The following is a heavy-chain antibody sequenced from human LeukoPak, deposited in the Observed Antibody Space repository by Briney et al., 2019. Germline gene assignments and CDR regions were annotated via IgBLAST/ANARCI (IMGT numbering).Heavy chain of an antibody. V-gene: IGHV1-8*01. D-gene: IGHD6-19*01. CDR3: ASTKYSSGHPVYYYYYYYMDV. J-gene: IGHJ6*03. CDR2: MNPNSGNT. Sequence: ASVKVSCKASGYTFTSYDINWVRQDTGQGLEWMGWMNPNSGNTGYAQKFQGRVTMTRNTSISTAYMELSSLRSEDTAVYYCASTKYSSGHPVYYYYYYYMDVWGKGTTVTVSS. CDR1: GYTFTSYD.